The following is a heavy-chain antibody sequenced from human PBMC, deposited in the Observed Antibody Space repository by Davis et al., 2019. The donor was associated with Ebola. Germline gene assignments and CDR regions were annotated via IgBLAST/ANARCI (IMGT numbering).Heavy chain of an antibody. J-gene: IGHJ6*02. V-gene: IGHV3-43*02. CDR3: AKDRKITIFGVADYYYYHGMDV. Sequence: GESLKISCAASGFTFDDYAMHWVRQAPGKGLEWVSLISGDGGSTYYADSVKGRFTISRDNSKNSLYLQMNSLRTEDTALYYCAKDRKITIFGVADYYYYHGMDVWGQGTTVTVSS. D-gene: IGHD3-3*01. CDR2: ISGDGGST. CDR1: GFTFDDYA.